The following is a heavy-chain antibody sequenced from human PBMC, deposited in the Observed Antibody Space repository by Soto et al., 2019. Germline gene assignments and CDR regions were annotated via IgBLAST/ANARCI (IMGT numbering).Heavy chain of an antibody. CDR1: GFNFDDYA. V-gene: IGHV3-9*01. Sequence: GGSLRLSCAASGFNFDDYAMHWVRQAPGKGLEWVSGISWNSGSIGYADSVKARFTISRDNAKNSLYLQMNSLRAEDTAFYYCAKDISGRGSYYYYYGMDVWRQGSPVTVAS. J-gene: IGHJ6*02. CDR2: ISWNSGSI. D-gene: IGHD1-26*01. CDR3: AKDISGRGSYYYYYGMDV.